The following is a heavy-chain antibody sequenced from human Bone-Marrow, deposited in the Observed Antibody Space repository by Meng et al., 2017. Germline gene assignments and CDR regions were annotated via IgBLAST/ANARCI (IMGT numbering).Heavy chain of an antibody. CDR1: GGTFSSYA. D-gene: IGHD3-9*01. V-gene: IGHV1-69*13. CDR3: ARGKILRYFDWLPLYYYYGMDV. J-gene: IGHJ6*02. CDR2: IIPIFGTA. Sequence: SVKVSCKASGGTFSSYAISWVRQAPGQGLEWMGGIIPIFGTANYAQKFQGRVTITADESTSTAYMELSSLRSEDTAVYYCARGKILRYFDWLPLYYYYGMDVWGQGTTVTVSS.